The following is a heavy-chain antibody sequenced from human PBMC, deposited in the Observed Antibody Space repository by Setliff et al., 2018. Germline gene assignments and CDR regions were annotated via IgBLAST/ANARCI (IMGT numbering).Heavy chain of an antibody. Sequence: LSLTCGGYGGSISDYYWSWIRQPPGKGLEWISYISTSSSTIYYADSVKGRFTISRDIAKNSLYLQMNSLRADDTAVYYCARDHIYSSSWYYYYYGMDVWGQGTTVTVSS. V-gene: IGHV3-11*04. CDR3: ARDHIYSSSWYYYYYGMDV. CDR1: GGSISDYY. J-gene: IGHJ6*02. CDR2: ISTSSSTI. D-gene: IGHD6-13*01.